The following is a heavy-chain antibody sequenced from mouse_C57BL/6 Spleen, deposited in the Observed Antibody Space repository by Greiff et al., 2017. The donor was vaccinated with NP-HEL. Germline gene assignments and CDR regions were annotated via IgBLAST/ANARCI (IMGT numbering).Heavy chain of an antibody. CDR1: GFSLTSYG. V-gene: IGHV2-2*01. Sequence: VKLKESGPGLVQPSQSLSITCTVSGFSLTSYGVHWVRQSPGKGLEWLGVIWSGGSTDYNAAFISRLSISKDNSKSQVFFKMNSLQADDTAIYYCARGGRSYFDYWGQGTTLTVSS. J-gene: IGHJ2*01. CDR3: ARGGRSYFDY. CDR2: IWSGGST.